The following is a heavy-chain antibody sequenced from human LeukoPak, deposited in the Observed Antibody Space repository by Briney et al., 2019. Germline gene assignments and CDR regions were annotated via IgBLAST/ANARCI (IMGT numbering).Heavy chain of an antibody. D-gene: IGHD2-15*01. Sequence: SETLSLTCAVFGGSFSGYYWSWIRQPPGKGLEWIGEINHSGSTNYNPSLKSRVTISVDTSKNQFSLKLSSVTAADTAVYYCAREASGCSGDSCYANFDYWGQGTLVTVSS. CDR1: GGSFSGYY. J-gene: IGHJ4*02. CDR2: INHSGST. CDR3: AREASGCSGDSCYANFDY. V-gene: IGHV4-34*01.